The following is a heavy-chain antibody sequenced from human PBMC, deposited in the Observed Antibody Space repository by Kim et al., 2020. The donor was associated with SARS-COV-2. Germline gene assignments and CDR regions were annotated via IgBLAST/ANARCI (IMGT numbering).Heavy chain of an antibody. V-gene: IGHV1-18*01. D-gene: IGHD1-26*01. CDR1: GYRFTSYG. J-gene: IGHJ4*02. CDR3: ARVQFGAITFDW. CDR2: INAYDGDT. Sequence: ASVKVSCKASGYRFTSYGINWVRQAPGLGPEWMGWINAYDGDTSYAQKFQGRVTITTDPSTSTAYMELRSLRSDDTAVYYRARVQFGAITFDWWGQGSLVTVAS.